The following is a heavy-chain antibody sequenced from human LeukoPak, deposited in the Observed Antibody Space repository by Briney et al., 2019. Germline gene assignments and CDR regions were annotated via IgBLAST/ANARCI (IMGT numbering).Heavy chain of an antibody. V-gene: IGHV3-15*01. D-gene: IGHD3-10*01. Sequence: PGGSLRLSCAASGFTFSSYSMNWVRQAPGKGLEWVGRIKSKTDGGTTDYAAPVKGRFTISRDDSKDTLYLQMNSLKTEDTAVYYCTTGWWASLRWFGEPYGMDVWGQGTTVTVSS. CDR1: GFTFSSYS. J-gene: IGHJ6*02. CDR2: IKSKTDGGTT. CDR3: TTGWWASLRWFGEPYGMDV.